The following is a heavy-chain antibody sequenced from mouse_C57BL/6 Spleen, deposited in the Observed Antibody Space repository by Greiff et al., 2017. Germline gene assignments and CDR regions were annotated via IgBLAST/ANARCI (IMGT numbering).Heavy chain of an antibody. CDR3: ARSITTVDWYFDV. CDR1: GYTFTSYT. Sequence: VQLQQSGAELARPGASVKMSCKASGYTFTSYTMHWVKQRPGQGLEWIGYINPSSGYTKYNQKFKDKATLTADKSSSTAYMQLSSLTSEDSAVYYCARSITTVDWYFDVWGTGTTVTVSS. CDR2: INPSSGYT. J-gene: IGHJ1*03. V-gene: IGHV1-4*01. D-gene: IGHD1-1*01.